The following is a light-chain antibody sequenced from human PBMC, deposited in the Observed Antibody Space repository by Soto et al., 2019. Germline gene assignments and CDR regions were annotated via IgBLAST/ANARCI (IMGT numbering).Light chain of an antibody. CDR2: DAS. J-gene: IGKJ3*01. Sequence: EIVLTQSPGTLSLSPGERATLSCRASQSVGSNLAWYQQKPGLAPTLLISDASSRASGVPDRFTGGGSGTDFTLTIRRLEPEDFAVYYCQQYGRSPLTFGPGTKVDIK. CDR1: QSVGSN. V-gene: IGKV3-20*01. CDR3: QQYGRSPLT.